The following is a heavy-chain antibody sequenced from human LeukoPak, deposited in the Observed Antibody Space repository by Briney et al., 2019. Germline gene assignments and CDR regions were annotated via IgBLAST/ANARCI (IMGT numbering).Heavy chain of an antibody. D-gene: IGHD3-3*01. J-gene: IGHJ4*02. CDR3: ARGYYNFWSGYRAEYYFDY. V-gene: IGHV3-48*03. Sequence: GGSLRLSCAASGFTFSSYEMNWVRQAPGKGLEWVSYISSSGSTIYYADSLKGRFTISRDNAKNSLYPQMNSLRAEDTAVYYCARGYYNFWSGYRAEYYFDYWGQGTLVTVSS. CDR1: GFTFSSYE. CDR2: ISSSGSTI.